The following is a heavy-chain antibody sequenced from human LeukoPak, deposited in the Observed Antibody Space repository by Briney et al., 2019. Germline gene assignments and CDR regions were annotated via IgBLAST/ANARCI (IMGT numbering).Heavy chain of an antibody. D-gene: IGHD6-19*01. CDR3: AGSSGWYFDNWFDP. J-gene: IGHJ5*02. CDR2: IYYSGST. CDR1: GGSISSYY. V-gene: IGHV4-59*01. Sequence: SETLSLTCTVSGGSISSYYWSWIRQPPGKGLEWIGYIYYSGSTNYNPSLKSRVTMSVDTSKNQFSLKLSSVTAADTAVYYCAGSSGWYFDNWFDPWGQGTLVTVSS.